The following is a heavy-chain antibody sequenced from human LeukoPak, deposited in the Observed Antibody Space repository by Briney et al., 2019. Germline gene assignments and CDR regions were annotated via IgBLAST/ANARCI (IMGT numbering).Heavy chain of an antibody. CDR2: INPSGGDT. CDR1: GYTFTSYY. D-gene: IGHD1-14*01. V-gene: IGHV1-46*01. CDR3: AREVMDNLRFDY. J-gene: IGHJ4*02. Sequence: GASVKVSCKASGYTFTSYYMHWVRQPPGQGLEWMGIINPSGGDTSYAQKFQGTLTMTRDTSTNTVYMELTSLRSEDTAVYYCAREVMDNLRFDYWGQGTLVTVSS.